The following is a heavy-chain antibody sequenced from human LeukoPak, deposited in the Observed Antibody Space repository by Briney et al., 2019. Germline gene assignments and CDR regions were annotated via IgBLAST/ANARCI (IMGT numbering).Heavy chain of an antibody. J-gene: IGHJ6*02. Sequence: GGSLRLSCAASGFTFSSYGMHWVRQAPGKGLEWVAVIWYDGSNKYYADSVKGRFTISRDNSKNTLYLQMNSLRAEDTAVYYCARGGYKGLTALYYYYGMDVWGQGTTVTVSS. CDR3: ARGGYKGLTALYYYYGMDV. CDR1: GFTFSSYG. V-gene: IGHV3-33*01. D-gene: IGHD5-18*01. CDR2: IWYDGSNK.